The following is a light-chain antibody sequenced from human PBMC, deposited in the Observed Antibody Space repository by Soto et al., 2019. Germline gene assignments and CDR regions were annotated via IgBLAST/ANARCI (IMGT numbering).Light chain of an antibody. Sequence: QSVLTQSSSASASLGSSVKLTCTLSSGHSAYTIAWHQQQPGKAPRYLMMLEGSGSLSKGSGVPDRFSGSRSGADRYLTISNLQSEDEADYYCETWDSNTRVFGGGTKVTVL. CDR3: ETWDSNTRV. J-gene: IGLJ3*02. V-gene: IGLV4-60*03. CDR1: SGHSAYT. CDR2: LEGSGSL.